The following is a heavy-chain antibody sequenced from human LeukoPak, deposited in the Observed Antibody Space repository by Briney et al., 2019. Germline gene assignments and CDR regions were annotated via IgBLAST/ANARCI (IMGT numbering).Heavy chain of an antibody. V-gene: IGHV3-74*01. Sequence: GGSLRLSCTASGFTHRNYWMHWVRQVPGKRLVWVSRISGDGSVANYADSVQGRFTISRDNAKNMLYLQINSLRSEDTAVYFCARYSSSSGGASYYLDYWGHGTLLTVSS. J-gene: IGHJ4*01. CDR3: ARYSSSSGGASYYLDY. D-gene: IGHD6-6*01. CDR1: GFTHRNYW. CDR2: ISGDGSVA.